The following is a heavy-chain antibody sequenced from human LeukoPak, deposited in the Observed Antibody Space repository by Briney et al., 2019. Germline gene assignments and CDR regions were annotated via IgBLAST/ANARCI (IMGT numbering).Heavy chain of an antibody. Sequence: GGSLRLSCAASGFTVSSYSMNWVRQAPGKGLEWVSAISGSGGSTYFADSVKGRFTISRDNSKNTLYLQMNSLRAEDTAVYYCAKTSGYRRFDPWGQGTLVTVSS. CDR3: AKTSGYRRFDP. CDR2: ISGSGGST. J-gene: IGHJ5*02. D-gene: IGHD5-12*01. V-gene: IGHV3-23*01. CDR1: GFTVSSYS.